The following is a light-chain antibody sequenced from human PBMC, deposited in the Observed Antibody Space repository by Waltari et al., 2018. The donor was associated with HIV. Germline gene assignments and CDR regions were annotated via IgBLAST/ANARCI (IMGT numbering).Light chain of an antibody. V-gene: IGKV3-20*01. Sequence: EIVLTQSPGTLSLSPGERATLSCRASQSVSSSYLAWYQQKPGQAPRLLIYGASSRATGIPDRFSGSGSGTDFTLTISRLEPEDFAVYYCQQYGRSPFIFTFGPGTKVDIK. CDR1: QSVSSSY. CDR3: QQYGRSPFIFT. J-gene: IGKJ3*01. CDR2: GAS.